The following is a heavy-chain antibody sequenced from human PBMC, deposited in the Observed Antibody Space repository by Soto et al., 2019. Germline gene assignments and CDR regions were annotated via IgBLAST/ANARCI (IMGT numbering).Heavy chain of an antibody. V-gene: IGHV1-2*04. CDR2: INPNSGGT. D-gene: IGHD3-9*01. J-gene: IGHJ3*02. CDR3: ARFATGLDAFDI. Sequence: ASGRVYSKGSGYSLTGYYTDGVRQAPGQGLEWMGWINPNSGGTNYAQKFQGWVTMTRDTSISTAYMELSRLRSDDTAVYYCARFATGLDAFDIWGQRTMVTVSS. CDR1: GYSLTGYY.